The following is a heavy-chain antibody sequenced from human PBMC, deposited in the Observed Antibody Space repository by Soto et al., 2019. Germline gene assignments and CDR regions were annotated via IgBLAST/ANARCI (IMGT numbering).Heavy chain of an antibody. CDR2: IGTGGET. CDR1: GFTFRSHE. V-gene: IGHV3-13*01. Sequence: EVQLVESGGGLVQPGGSLRLFCAGSGFTFRSHEMHWVRQGTGKGLEWVSGIGTGGETYYPGSVKGRFTISRDNSRNTLHLQMISLRAEDTGVYYCAKDLGYGSSWRYALDMWGQGTLVTVSS. D-gene: IGHD6-13*01. J-gene: IGHJ3*02. CDR3: AKDLGYGSSWRYALDM.